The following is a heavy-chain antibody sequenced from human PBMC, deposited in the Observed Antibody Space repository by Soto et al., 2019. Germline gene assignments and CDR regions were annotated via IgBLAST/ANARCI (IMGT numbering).Heavy chain of an antibody. J-gene: IGHJ3*02. V-gene: IGHV4-4*02. CDR1: NTSISSSNW. Sequence: QVQLQESGPSLVKPSGTLSLTCVITNTSISSSNWWSWVRQAPGKELEWIGEIYHTGRTNYAPSLKSRVTMSIDKSNNRFSLRLTSLTAADTAVYYCVRDEAHYDILTGSSLGRAFDIWGQGTMVTVSS. CDR3: VRDEAHYDILTGSSLGRAFDI. D-gene: IGHD3-9*01. CDR2: IYHTGRT.